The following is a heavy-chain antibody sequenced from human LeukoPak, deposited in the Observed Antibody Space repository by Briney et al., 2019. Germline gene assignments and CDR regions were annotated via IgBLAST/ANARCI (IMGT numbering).Heavy chain of an antibody. CDR2: IYYSGST. CDR3: ARARPTSRHWASYYYYGMDV. CDR1: GGSISSGGYY. Sequence: SETLSLTCTVSGGSISSGGYYWSWIRQHPGKGLEWIGYIYYSGSTYYNPSLKSRVTISVDTPKNQFSLKLSSVTAADTAVYYCARARPTSRHWASYYYYGMDVWGQGTTVTVSS. J-gene: IGHJ6*02. D-gene: IGHD3-16*01. V-gene: IGHV4-31*03.